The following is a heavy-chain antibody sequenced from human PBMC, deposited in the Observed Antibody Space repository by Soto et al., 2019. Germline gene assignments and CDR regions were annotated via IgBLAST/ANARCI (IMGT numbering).Heavy chain of an antibody. V-gene: IGHV2-5*02. CDR2: IYWDDDK. Sequence: QITLKESGPTLVRPTQTLTLTCTFSGFSLSTSGVGVGWIRQPPGKALEWLALIYWDDDKRYSPSLKSRLTNTKETSKNQVVLTMTNMDPVDTATYYCAHSRCGGDCLQSYSSHYYYGMDVWGQGTTVTVSS. J-gene: IGHJ6*02. D-gene: IGHD2-21*02. CDR1: GFSLSTSGVG. CDR3: AHSRCGGDCLQSYSSHYYYGMDV.